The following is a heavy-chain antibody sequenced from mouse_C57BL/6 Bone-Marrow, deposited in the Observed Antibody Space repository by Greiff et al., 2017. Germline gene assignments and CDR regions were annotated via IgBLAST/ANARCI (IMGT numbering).Heavy chain of an antibody. CDR3: ARNYGQLRLPAY. CDR1: GFSLTSYG. V-gene: IGHV2-2*01. J-gene: IGHJ3*01. CDR2: IWSGGST. Sequence: VKVVESGPGLVQPSQSLSITSTVSGFSLTSYGVHWVRQSPGKGLEWLGVIWSGGSTDYNAAFISRLSISKDNSKSQVFFKMNSLQADDTAIYYCARNYGQLRLPAYWGQGTLVTVSA. D-gene: IGHD3-2*02.